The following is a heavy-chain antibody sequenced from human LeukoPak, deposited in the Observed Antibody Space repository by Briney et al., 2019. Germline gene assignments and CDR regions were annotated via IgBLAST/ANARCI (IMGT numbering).Heavy chain of an antibody. V-gene: IGHV4-4*07. CDR2: SYTSGST. D-gene: IGHD4-11*01. CDR3: AREASTVTSRALDY. Sequence: SETLSLTCTASGGSISSYYWSWIRQPAGKGLEWIGRSYTSGSTNYNPSLESRVTMSVDTSKNQLSLKLSSVTAADTAVYYCAREASTVTSRALDYWGQGTRVTVSS. J-gene: IGHJ4*02. CDR1: GGSISSYY.